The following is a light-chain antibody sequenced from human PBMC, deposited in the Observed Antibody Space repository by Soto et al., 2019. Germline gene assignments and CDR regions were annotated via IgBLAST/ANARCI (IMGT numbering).Light chain of an antibody. CDR2: GAS. CDR1: QSVSST. J-gene: IGKJ1*01. V-gene: IGKV3-15*01. Sequence: EIVMTQSPATLSVSPGDGATLSCRASQSVSSTLAWYQQKPGQAPRLLIYGASTRATGIPARFSGSGSGTEFTLTISSLQSEDFAVYYCQQYNNWPRTFGQGTKVEIK. CDR3: QQYNNWPRT.